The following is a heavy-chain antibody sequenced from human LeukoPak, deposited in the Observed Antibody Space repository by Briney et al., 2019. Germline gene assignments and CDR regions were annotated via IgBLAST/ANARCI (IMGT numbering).Heavy chain of an antibody. CDR3: ARERQPYDILTGYDDY. CDR2: INWAGTNT. V-gene: IGHV3-20*04. Sequence: GESLTISCAISGGITDDYGMSWVRQTPGKGLEWVSGINWAGTNTYYSESVRGRFTISRDNAKNSLYLQMNSLRAEDTAVYYCARERQPYDILTGYDDYWGQGTLVTVSS. D-gene: IGHD3-9*01. J-gene: IGHJ4*02. CDR1: GGITDDYG.